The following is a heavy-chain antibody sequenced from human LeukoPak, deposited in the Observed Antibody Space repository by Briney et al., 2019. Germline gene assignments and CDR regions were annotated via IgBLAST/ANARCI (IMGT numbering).Heavy chain of an antibody. V-gene: IGHV3-23*01. CDR3: AKASSNDYYDSSGAFDP. Sequence: PGGSLRLSCAAPGFTFSSYPMSWVRQAPGKGLEWVSTISGSGGTTNYADSVKGRFTISRDNSKKTLYLQMNSLRAEDTAVYYCAKASSNDYYDSSGAFDPWGQGTLVTVSS. CDR1: GFTFSSYP. D-gene: IGHD3-22*01. J-gene: IGHJ5*02. CDR2: ISGSGGTT.